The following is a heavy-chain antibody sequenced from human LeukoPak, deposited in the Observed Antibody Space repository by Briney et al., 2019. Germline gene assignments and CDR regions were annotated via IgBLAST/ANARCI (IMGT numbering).Heavy chain of an antibody. D-gene: IGHD6-19*01. CDR1: GYSISSGYY. V-gene: IGHV4-38-2*01. CDR2: IYHSGST. Sequence: PSETLSLTCAVSGYSISSGYYWGWIRQPPGKGLEWIGSIYHSGSTYYNPSLKSRVTISVDTSKNQFSLKLSSVTAADTAVYYCARHGYSSGWYLFAFGPWGQGTLVTVSS. CDR3: ARHGYSSGWYLFAFGP. J-gene: IGHJ5*02.